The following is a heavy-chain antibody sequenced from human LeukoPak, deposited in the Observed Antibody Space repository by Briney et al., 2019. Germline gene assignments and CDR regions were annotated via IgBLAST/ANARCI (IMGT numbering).Heavy chain of an antibody. CDR3: VRGPPRLNWFDP. V-gene: IGHV1-3*01. CDR1: GYTFTSYA. Sequence: ASVKASCKASGYTFTSYAMHWVRQAPGHRLEWMGWINAGNGNTKYSQKVQGRVTITRDTSASTAYMVLSSLRSEDTAMYFCVRGPPRLNWFDPWGQGTLVTVSS. D-gene: IGHD6-25*01. CDR2: INAGNGNT. J-gene: IGHJ5*02.